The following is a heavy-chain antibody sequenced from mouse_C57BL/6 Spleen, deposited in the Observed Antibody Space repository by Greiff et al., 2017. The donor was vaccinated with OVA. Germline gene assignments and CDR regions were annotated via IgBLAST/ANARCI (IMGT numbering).Heavy chain of an antibody. CDR2: IDPSDSYT. CDR1: GYTFTSYW. J-gene: IGHJ2*01. CDR3: ARGFYDGYYPHCDY. V-gene: IGHV1-69*01. Sequence: QVQLQQPGAELVMPGASVKLSCTASGYTFTSYWMHWVKQRPGQGLEWIGEIDPSDSYTNYNQKFKGKSTWTVDKSSSTAYMQLSSLTSEDSAVYYCARGFYDGYYPHCDYWGQGTTLTVSS. D-gene: IGHD2-3*01.